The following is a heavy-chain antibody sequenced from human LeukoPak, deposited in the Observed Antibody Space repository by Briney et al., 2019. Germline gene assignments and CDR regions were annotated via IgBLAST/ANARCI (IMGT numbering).Heavy chain of an antibody. Sequence: GGSLRLSCAASGFTFSSYAMSWVRQAPGKGLEWVSAISGGSTFYADSVKGRFTISRDNSKNTLYLQMNSLRAEDTAVYYCAKSIVGATQYFQHWGQGTLVTVSS. CDR1: GFTFSSYA. CDR2: ISGGST. CDR3: AKSIVGATQYFQH. V-gene: IGHV3-23*01. D-gene: IGHD1-26*01. J-gene: IGHJ1*01.